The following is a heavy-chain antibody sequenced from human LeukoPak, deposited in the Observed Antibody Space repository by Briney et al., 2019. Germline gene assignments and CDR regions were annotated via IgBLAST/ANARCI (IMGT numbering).Heavy chain of an antibody. CDR3: ARGGFRGVIKSPFDY. CDR2: IIPIFGTA. CDR1: GGTFSSYA. J-gene: IGHJ4*02. D-gene: IGHD3-10*01. Sequence: SVKVSCKASGGTFSSYAISWVRQAPGQGLEWMGGIIPIFGTANYAQKFQGRVTITADESTSTAYMELSSLRSEDTAVYYCARGGFRGVIKSPFDYWGQGSLVTVSS. V-gene: IGHV1-69*01.